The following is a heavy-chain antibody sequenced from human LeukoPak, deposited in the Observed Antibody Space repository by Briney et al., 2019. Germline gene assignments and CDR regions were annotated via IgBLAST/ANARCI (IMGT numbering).Heavy chain of an antibody. CDR3: ARGRAARQGESFGY. CDR1: GYTFTSYD. Sequence: GASVKVSCKASGYTFTSYDINWVRQATGQGLEWMGWMNPNSGNTGYAQKFQGRVTMTRNTSISTAYMELSSLRSEDTAVYYCARGRAARQGESFGYWGQGTLVTVSS. V-gene: IGHV1-8*01. CDR2: MNPNSGNT. J-gene: IGHJ4*02. D-gene: IGHD6-6*01.